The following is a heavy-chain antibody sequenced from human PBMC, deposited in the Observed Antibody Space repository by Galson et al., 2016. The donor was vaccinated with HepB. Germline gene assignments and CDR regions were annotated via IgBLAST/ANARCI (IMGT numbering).Heavy chain of an antibody. Sequence: CAISWGSVSSDDAAWNWIRQSPSRGLEWLGRTYYRSEWYNEYAVSVQSRITINPDTSKNQFSLQLNSVTLEDTAVYYCARGVAPWALGSLGFHMDVWGQGTTVTVSS. CDR2: TYYRSEWYN. CDR1: WGSVSSDDAA. D-gene: IGHD1-26*01. V-gene: IGHV6-1*01. J-gene: IGHJ6*02. CDR3: ARGVAPWALGSLGFHMDV.